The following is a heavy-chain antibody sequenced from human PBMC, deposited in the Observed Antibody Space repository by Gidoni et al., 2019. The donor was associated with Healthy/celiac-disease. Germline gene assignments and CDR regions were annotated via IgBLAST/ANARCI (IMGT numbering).Heavy chain of an antibody. J-gene: IGHJ3*02. D-gene: IGHD3-22*01. CDR1: GYSFTRYW. V-gene: IGHV5-51*01. Sequence: EVQLVQSGAEVKKPGESLKISCTGSGYSFTRYWIGWVRQITGKGLEWMGIISPGDSDTRYSPSFQGQVTISADKSISTAYLQWSSLKASDTAMYYCARSGLGDYYDSSGYSLDAFDIWGQGTMVTVSS. CDR3: ARSGLGDYYDSSGYSLDAFDI. CDR2: ISPGDSDT.